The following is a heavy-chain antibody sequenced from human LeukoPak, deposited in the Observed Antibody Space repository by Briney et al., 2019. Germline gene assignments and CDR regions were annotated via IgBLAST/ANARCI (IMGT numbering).Heavy chain of an antibody. CDR2: IRSKAYGGTT. CDR3: THCTNGVCYTGFDY. CDR1: GFTFGDYA. J-gene: IGHJ4*02. V-gene: IGHV3-49*04. D-gene: IGHD2-8*01. Sequence: GGSLRPSCTASGFTFGDYAMSWVRQAPGKGLEWVGFIRSKAYGGTTEYAASVKGRFTISRDDSKSIAYLQMNSLKTEDTAVYYCTHCTNGVCYTGFDYWGQGTLVTVSS.